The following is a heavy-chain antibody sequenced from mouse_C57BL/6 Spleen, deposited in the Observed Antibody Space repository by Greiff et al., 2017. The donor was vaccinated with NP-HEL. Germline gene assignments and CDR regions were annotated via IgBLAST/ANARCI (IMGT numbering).Heavy chain of an antibody. Sequence: QVQLQQPGAELVKPGASVKLSCKASGYTFTSYWMHWVKQRPGQGLEWIGMIHPNSGSTNYNEKFKSKATLTVDKSSSTAYMQLSSLTSEDSAVYFCARPSNGFGSSPAWFAYWGQGTLVTVAA. J-gene: IGHJ3*01. CDR2: IHPNSGST. D-gene: IGHD1-1*01. CDR3: ARPSNGFGSSPAWFAY. CDR1: GYTFTSYW. V-gene: IGHV1-64*01.